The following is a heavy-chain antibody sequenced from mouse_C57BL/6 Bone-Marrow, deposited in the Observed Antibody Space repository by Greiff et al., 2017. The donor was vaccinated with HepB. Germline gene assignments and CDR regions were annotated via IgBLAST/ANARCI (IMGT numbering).Heavy chain of an antibody. CDR1: GYTFTSYW. Sequence: QVHVKQSGAELVKPGASVKLSCKASGYTFTSYWMHWVKQRPGRGLEWIGRIDPNSGGTKYNEKFKSKATLTVDKPSSTAYMQLSSLTSEDSAVYYCARGPHTTAYYFDYWGQGTTLTVSS. CDR2: IDPNSGGT. D-gene: IGHD1-2*01. V-gene: IGHV1-72*01. J-gene: IGHJ2*01. CDR3: ARGPHTTAYYFDY.